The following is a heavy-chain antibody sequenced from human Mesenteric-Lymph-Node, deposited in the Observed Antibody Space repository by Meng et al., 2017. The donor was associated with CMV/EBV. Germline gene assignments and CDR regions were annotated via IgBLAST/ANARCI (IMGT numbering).Heavy chain of an antibody. CDR1: GFTFSNYW. D-gene: IGHD4-11*01. CDR3: ARSGTTVTTAAFDY. Sequence: GGSLRLSCAASGFTFSNYWMSWVRQAPGKGLEWVANIKQDGSEKYYVDSVKGRFTISRDNAKNSLYLQMNSLRAEDTAVYYCARSGTTVTTAAFDYWGQGTLVTVSS. CDR2: IKQDGSEK. V-gene: IGHV3-7*01. J-gene: IGHJ4*02.